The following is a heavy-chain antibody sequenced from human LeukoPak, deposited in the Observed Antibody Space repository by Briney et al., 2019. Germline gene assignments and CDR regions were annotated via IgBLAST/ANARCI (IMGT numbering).Heavy chain of an antibody. Sequence: GGSLRLSCAASGFNFSNYNMNWVRQAPGKGLEWVSAITSGTYTYYVDSVKGRFTISRDNAKNSLYLQMNSLRAEDTAVYYCALFYYGSGNYGTKTFNIWGQGTMVTVSS. D-gene: IGHD3-10*01. J-gene: IGHJ3*02. CDR1: GFNFSNYN. V-gene: IGHV3-21*01. CDR3: ALFYYGSGNYGTKTFNI. CDR2: ITSGTYT.